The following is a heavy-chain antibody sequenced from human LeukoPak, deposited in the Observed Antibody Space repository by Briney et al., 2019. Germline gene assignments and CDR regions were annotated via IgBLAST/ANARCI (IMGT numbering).Heavy chain of an antibody. Sequence: GGSLRLSCAASGFTFSSYSMSWVRQAPGKGLEWVSSISSSSSYIYYADSVKGRFTISRDNAKNSLYLQMNSLRAEDTAVYYCARDSVAVAGTWGQGTLVTVSS. J-gene: IGHJ5*02. CDR3: ARDSVAVAGT. CDR1: GFTFSSYS. V-gene: IGHV3-21*01. D-gene: IGHD6-19*01. CDR2: ISSSSSYI.